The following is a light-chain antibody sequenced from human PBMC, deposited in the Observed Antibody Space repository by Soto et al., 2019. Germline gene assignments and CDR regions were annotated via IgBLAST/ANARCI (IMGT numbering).Light chain of an antibody. CDR1: SSDVGGYNY. CDR2: EVS. Sequence: QSALIQPPSASGSPGQSVTISCTGTSSDVGGYNYVSWYQQHPGKAPKLMIYEVSKRPSGVPDRFSGSKSGNTASLTVSGLQAEDEADYYCSSYAGSNFVVFGGGTKL. V-gene: IGLV2-8*01. CDR3: SSYAGSNFVV. J-gene: IGLJ2*01.